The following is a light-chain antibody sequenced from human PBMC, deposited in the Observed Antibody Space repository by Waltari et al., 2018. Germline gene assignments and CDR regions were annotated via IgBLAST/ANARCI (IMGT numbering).Light chain of an antibody. Sequence: FFLTQSPATLSVSAGERAALSCRASQSVGTSLAWYPHRTGQAPRLLIYDASKRAAGIPARFSGSGSGTDFTLAIDTLEPEDFAVYYCQQRNTWPRTFGQGTKVEI. V-gene: IGKV3-11*01. CDR3: QQRNTWPRT. J-gene: IGKJ1*01. CDR1: QSVGTS. CDR2: DAS.